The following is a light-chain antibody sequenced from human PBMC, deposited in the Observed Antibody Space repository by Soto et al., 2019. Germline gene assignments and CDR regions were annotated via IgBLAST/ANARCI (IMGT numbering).Light chain of an antibody. CDR3: ETSDSNTRV. J-gene: IGLJ2*01. V-gene: IGLV4-60*03. CDR2: LEGSGSY. Sequence: QSVLTQSSSASASLGSSVKLTCTLSSGHSSYIIAWHQQQPGKAPRYLMKLEGSGSYNKGSGVPDRFSGSSSGADRYLTISHLQSEDEADYYCETSDSNTRVFGGGTKLTVL. CDR1: SGHSSYI.